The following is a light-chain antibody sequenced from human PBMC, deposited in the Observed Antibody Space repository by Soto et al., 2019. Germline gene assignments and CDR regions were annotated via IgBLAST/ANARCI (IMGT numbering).Light chain of an antibody. CDR2: YVS. Sequence: QSVLTQPASVSGSPGQSITISCTGTSSDIGGYNYVSWYQQHPGKTPKLIIYYVSNRPSGVSNRFSGSKSGNAASLTISGLQAEDEADYYCSSYTSSSTAVFGGGTKVTVL. J-gene: IGLJ2*01. CDR3: SSYTSSSTAV. CDR1: SSDIGGYNY. V-gene: IGLV2-14*01.